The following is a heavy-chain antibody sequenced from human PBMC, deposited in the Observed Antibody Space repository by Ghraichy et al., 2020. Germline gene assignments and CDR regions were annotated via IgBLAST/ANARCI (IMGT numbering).Heavy chain of an antibody. CDR3: AKGTYSRGGMDV. CDR2: ISYDGSNK. Sequence: LSLTCAASGFTFSSYGMHWVRQAPGKGLEWVAVISYDGSNKYYADSVKGRFTISRDNSKNTLYLQMNSLRAEDTAVYYCAKGTYSRGGMDVWGQGTTVTVSS. J-gene: IGHJ6*02. CDR1: GFTFSSYG. D-gene: IGHD4-11*01. V-gene: IGHV3-30*18.